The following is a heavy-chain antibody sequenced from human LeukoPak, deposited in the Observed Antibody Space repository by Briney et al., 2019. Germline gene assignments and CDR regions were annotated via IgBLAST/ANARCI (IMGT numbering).Heavy chain of an antibody. CDR3: ARESCTTSCYGFDY. V-gene: IGHV3-33*01. J-gene: IGHJ4*02. D-gene: IGHD2-2*01. Sequence: GGSLRLSCAASGFTFSTYGMHWVRQAPGKGLEWVAVISFDGSNKYYGDSVKGRFTISRDNSKNTLYLQMNSLRVEDTAVYYCARESCTTSCYGFDYWGQGTLVTVSP. CDR2: ISFDGSNK. CDR1: GFTFSTYG.